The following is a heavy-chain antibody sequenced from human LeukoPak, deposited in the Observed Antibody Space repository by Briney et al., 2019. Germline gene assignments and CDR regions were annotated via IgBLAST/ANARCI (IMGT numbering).Heavy chain of an antibody. Sequence: GGSLRLSCAASGFTFSSYSMNWVRQAPGKGLEWVSSISSSSSYIYYADSVKGRFTISRDNAKNSLYLQMNSLRAEDTAVYYCARARAGVEMATMNYWGQGTLVTVSS. D-gene: IGHD5-24*01. CDR3: ARARAGVEMATMNY. CDR2: ISSSSSYI. CDR1: GFTFSSYS. V-gene: IGHV3-21*01. J-gene: IGHJ4*02.